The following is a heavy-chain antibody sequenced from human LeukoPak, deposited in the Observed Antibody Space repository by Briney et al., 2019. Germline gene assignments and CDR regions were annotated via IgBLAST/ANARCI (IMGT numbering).Heavy chain of an antibody. CDR2: IYYSGST. CDR3: ASSRVGATSFYWFDP. Sequence: SETLPLTCTVSGGSISSYYWSWIRQPPGKGLEWIGYIYYSGSTNYNPSLKSRVTISVDTSKNQFSLKLSSVTAADTAVYYCASSRVGATSFYWFDPWGQGTLVTVSS. CDR1: GGSISSYY. J-gene: IGHJ5*02. V-gene: IGHV4-59*01. D-gene: IGHD1-26*01.